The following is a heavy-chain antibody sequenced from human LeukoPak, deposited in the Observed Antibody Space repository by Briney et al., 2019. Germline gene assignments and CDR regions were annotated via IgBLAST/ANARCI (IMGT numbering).Heavy chain of an antibody. CDR2: IYHSGST. J-gene: IGHJ6*03. CDR1: GGSISSGGYY. Sequence: PSQTLSLTFTVSGGSISSGGYYWSWIRQPPGKGLEWIGYIYHSGSTYYNPSLKSRVTISVDRSKNQFSLKLSSVTAADTAVYYCARGPNYYYMDVWGKGTTVTVSS. V-gene: IGHV4-30-2*01. CDR3: ARGPNYYYMDV.